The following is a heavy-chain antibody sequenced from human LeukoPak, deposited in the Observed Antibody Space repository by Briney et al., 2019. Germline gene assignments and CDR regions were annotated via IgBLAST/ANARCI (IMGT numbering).Heavy chain of an antibody. V-gene: IGHV3-23*01. J-gene: IGHJ4*02. CDR1: GFTFSSYV. CDR3: AKLPGRAADY. Sequence: GGSLRLSCAASGFTFSSYVMNWVRQAPGKGLEWVSGISDSGGGAYYADSVKGRFTISRDNSRNTLYLQMNSLRAEDTAVYYCAKLPGRAADYWGQGTLVTVSS. CDR2: ISDSGGGA.